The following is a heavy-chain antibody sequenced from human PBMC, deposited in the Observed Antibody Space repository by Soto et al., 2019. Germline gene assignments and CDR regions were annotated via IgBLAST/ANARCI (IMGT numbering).Heavy chain of an antibody. D-gene: IGHD2-2*03. CDR1: GFTVSSNY. CDR2: IYSGGST. CDR3: ASLEGIGYCSSTSCYAGDY. J-gene: IGHJ4*02. Sequence: GGSLRLSCAASGFTVSSNYMSWVRQAPGKGLEWVSVIYSGGSTYYADSVKGRFTISRDNSKNTLYLKMNSLRAEDTAVYYCASLEGIGYCSSTSCYAGDYWGQGTLVTVSS. V-gene: IGHV3-66*01.